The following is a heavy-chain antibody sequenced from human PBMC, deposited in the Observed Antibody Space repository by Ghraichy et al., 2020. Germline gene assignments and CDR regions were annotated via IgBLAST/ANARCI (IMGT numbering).Heavy chain of an antibody. CDR3: ARDNLIPPGALPY. CDR1: GFTFSSYW. Sequence: GEPLNISCAASGFTFSSYWMHWVRQAPGKGLVWVSRINSDGISTSYADSVKGRFTISRDNAKNTLYLQMNSLRAEDTAVYYCARDNLIPPGALPYWGQGTLVTVSS. V-gene: IGHV3-74*01. J-gene: IGHJ4*02. CDR2: INSDGIST. D-gene: IGHD2-21*01.